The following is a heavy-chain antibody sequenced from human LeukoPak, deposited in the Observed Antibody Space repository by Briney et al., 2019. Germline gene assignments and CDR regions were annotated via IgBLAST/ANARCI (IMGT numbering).Heavy chain of an antibody. Sequence: SETLSLTCTVSGGSISNSDYYWGWIRQPPGKGLEWIGSINYSGSTYDNPSLKSRLTMSVDTSKNQFSLKLSSVTAADTAVYYCARLGSADFDFWGQGTLVTVSS. D-gene: IGHD2-15*01. V-gene: IGHV4-39*01. CDR3: ARLGSADFDF. J-gene: IGHJ4*02. CDR1: GGSISNSDYY. CDR2: INYSGST.